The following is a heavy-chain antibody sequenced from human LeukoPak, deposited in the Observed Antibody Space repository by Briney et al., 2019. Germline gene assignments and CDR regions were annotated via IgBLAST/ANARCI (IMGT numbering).Heavy chain of an antibody. CDR3: AREREGPYGYLDY. CDR1: GGSISSRPYY. D-gene: IGHD4-17*01. CDR2: FSYSGST. Sequence: SETLSLTCTVSGGSISSRPYYWGWIRQPPGKGLEWLGSFSYSGSTYYKPSLKSRVTISVDTSKNQFSLKLSSMTAADTAVYYCAREREGPYGYLDYWGQGTLVTVSS. V-gene: IGHV4-39*02. J-gene: IGHJ4*02.